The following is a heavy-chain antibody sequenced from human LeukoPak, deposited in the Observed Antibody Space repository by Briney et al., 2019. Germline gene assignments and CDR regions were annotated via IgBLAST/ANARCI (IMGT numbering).Heavy chain of an antibody. V-gene: IGHV3-23*01. Sequence: TGGSLRLSCAASGFTFSSYGMSWVRQAPGKGLEWVSAISGSGGSTYYADSVKGRFTISRDNSKNTLYLQMNSLRAEDTAVYYCASVACSAVTCFGFLFFDYWGQGTLVTVSS. CDR1: GFTFSSYG. CDR3: ASVACSAVTCFGFLFFDY. CDR2: ISGSGGST. D-gene: IGHD2-15*01. J-gene: IGHJ4*02.